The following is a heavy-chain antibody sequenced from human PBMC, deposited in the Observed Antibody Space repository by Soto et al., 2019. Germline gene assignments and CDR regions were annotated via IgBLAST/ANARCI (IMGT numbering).Heavy chain of an antibody. J-gene: IGHJ6*02. Sequence: QVQLVQSGAEVKKPGSSVKVSCKASGGTFSSYAISWVRQAPGQGLEWMGGIIPIFGTANYAQKFQGRVTITADESKITAYMELSRLRSEDTAVYYSAREGQLQDYYYVMDVWCQGTTVTVPS. V-gene: IGHV1-69*01. CDR1: GGTFSSYA. CDR2: IIPIFGTA. CDR3: AREGQLQDYYYVMDV. D-gene: IGHD2-2*01.